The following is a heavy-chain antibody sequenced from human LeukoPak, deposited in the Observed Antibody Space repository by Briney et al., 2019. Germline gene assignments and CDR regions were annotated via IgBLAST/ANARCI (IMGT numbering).Heavy chain of an antibody. V-gene: IGHV1-2*02. J-gene: IGHJ4*02. Sequence: ASVKVSCKASGYTFTGYYMHWVRQAPGQGLEWMGWINPNSGGTNYAQKFQGRVTMTRDTSISTAYMELSRLRSDDTAVYYCARGPQLLWFGELFDYWGQGTLVTVSS. CDR3: ARGPQLLWFGELFDY. CDR1: GYTFTGYY. CDR2: INPNSGGT. D-gene: IGHD3-10*01.